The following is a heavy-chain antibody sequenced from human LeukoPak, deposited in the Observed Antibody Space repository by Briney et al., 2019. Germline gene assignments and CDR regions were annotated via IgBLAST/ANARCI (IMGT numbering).Heavy chain of an antibody. CDR1: GFTFSTYG. V-gene: IGHV3-30*02. CDR2: IWYDGTNK. Sequence: GGSLRLSCVASGFTFSTYGMHWVRQAPGRGLDWVAFIWYDGTNKYYADSVKGQFIISRDNSKNTLYLQMNSLRLEDTAVYYCAKSYNYGYDYWGQGTLVTVSS. CDR3: AKSYNYGYDY. D-gene: IGHD5-18*01. J-gene: IGHJ4*02.